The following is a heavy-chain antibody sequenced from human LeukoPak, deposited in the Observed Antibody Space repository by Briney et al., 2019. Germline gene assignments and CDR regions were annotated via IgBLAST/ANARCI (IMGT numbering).Heavy chain of an antibody. D-gene: IGHD1-14*01. CDR3: AKATGYLL. Sequence: GGSVRLSCAVSGFTFSSYAMSWVRQAPGKGLEWVSTINNSDGTTYYADSVKGRFTISRDDSENTLSLQMNSLRAEDTAVYYCAKATGYLLWGQGTLVTVSS. J-gene: IGHJ4*02. V-gene: IGHV3-23*01. CDR1: GFTFSSYA. CDR2: INNSDGTT.